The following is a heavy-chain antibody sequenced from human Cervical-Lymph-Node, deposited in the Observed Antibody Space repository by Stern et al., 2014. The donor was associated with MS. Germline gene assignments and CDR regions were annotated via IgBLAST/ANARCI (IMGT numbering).Heavy chain of an antibody. CDR2: ISWNSGSI. Sequence: EVQLVESGGGLVQPVRSLRLSCAASGFTFDDYAMHWVRQAPGQGLEWISGISWNSGSIGYADSVKGRFTISRDNAKNSLYLQMNSLRAEDTALYYCAKASSSSSWYDPFDYWGQGTLVTVSS. CDR3: AKASSSSSWYDPFDY. V-gene: IGHV3-9*01. CDR1: GFTFDDYA. J-gene: IGHJ4*02. D-gene: IGHD6-13*01.